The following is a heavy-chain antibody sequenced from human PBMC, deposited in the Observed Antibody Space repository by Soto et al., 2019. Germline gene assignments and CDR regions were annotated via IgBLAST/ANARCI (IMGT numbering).Heavy chain of an antibody. D-gene: IGHD5-12*01. CDR3: TRYLFHYPVDYGMDV. CDR2: MRSKANSYAT. V-gene: IGHV3-73*02. J-gene: IGHJ6*02. CDR1: GFSFSGFE. Sequence: EVQLVESGGGLVQPGGSLKLSCAASGFSFSGFEMQWVRQASGKGLEWVGRMRSKANSYATAYGASVKGRFTVSRDESKNTVYLQMSSLQTEDTAIYYCTRYLFHYPVDYGMDVWGQGTTVTVSS.